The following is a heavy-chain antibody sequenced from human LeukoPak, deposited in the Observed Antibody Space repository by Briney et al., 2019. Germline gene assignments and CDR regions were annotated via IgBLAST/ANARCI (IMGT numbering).Heavy chain of an antibody. CDR1: GYTFTGYY. V-gene: IGHV1-2*06. CDR2: INPNSGGT. D-gene: IGHD2-15*01. CDR3: ARDRLLLSGYFDY. Sequence: ASVKVSCKASGYTFTGYYMHWVRQAPGQGLEWMGRINPNSGGTNYAQKFQGRVTMTRDTSISTAYMELSRLRSDDTAVYYCARDRLLLSGYFDYWGQGTLVTVSS. J-gene: IGHJ4*02.